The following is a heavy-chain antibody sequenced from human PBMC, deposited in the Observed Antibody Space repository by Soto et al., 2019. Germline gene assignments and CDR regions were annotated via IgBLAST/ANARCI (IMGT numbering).Heavy chain of an antibody. D-gene: IGHD3-22*01. J-gene: IGHJ4*02. CDR2: IYHSGST. CDR3: ARATPSYDSSGELFDY. CDR1: GGSISSSNW. V-gene: IGHV4-4*02. Sequence: QVQLQESGPGLVKPSGTLSLTCAVSGGSISSSNWWSWVRQPPGKGLEWIGEIYHSGSTNYNPSLKSRVTISVDKSENQFSLKLSSVTAADTAAYYCARATPSYDSSGELFDYWGQGTLVTVSS.